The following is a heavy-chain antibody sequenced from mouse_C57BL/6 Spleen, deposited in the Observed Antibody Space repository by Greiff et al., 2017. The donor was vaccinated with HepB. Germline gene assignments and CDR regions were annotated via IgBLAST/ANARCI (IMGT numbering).Heavy chain of an antibody. CDR3: AREGDGYYSYFDY. J-gene: IGHJ2*01. CDR1: GFTFSDYY. CDR2: INYDGSST. V-gene: IGHV5-16*01. Sequence: EVQLVESEGGLVQPGSSMKLSCTASGFTFSDYYMAWVRQVPEKGLEWVANINYDGSSTYYLDSLKSRFIISRDNAKNILYLQMSSLKSEDTATYYCAREGDGYYSYFDYWGQGTTLTVSS. D-gene: IGHD2-3*01.